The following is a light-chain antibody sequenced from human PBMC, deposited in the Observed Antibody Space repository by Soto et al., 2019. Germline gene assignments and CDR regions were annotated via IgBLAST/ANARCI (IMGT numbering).Light chain of an antibody. CDR3: QQYSSTTWT. CDR2: WAS. V-gene: IGKV4-1*01. J-gene: IGKJ1*01. Sequence: DIVMTQSPDSLAVSLGERATINCKSSQSVLYSSNNKNYLAWYQQKPGQPPQLLIYWASTRESGVPDRFSGSGSGTDFTLTISSLQAEDVAVYYCQQYSSTTWTFGQGTKVEIK. CDR1: QSVLYSSNNKNY.